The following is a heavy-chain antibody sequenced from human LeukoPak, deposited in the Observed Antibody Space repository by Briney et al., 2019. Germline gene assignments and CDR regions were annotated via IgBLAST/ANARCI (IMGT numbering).Heavy chain of an antibody. V-gene: IGHV3-48*03. CDR1: EFTFSSYS. CDR3: AKDGTTVITNYYYGMDV. CDR2: ITGSGSGI. J-gene: IGHJ6*02. D-gene: IGHD4-17*01. Sequence: GGSLRLSCAASEFTFSSYSMNWVRQAPGKGLQWVSYITGSGSGIHYADSVKGRFTISRDNAKNSLYLQMNSLRAEDTAVYHCAKDGTTVITNYYYGMDVWGQGTTVTVSS.